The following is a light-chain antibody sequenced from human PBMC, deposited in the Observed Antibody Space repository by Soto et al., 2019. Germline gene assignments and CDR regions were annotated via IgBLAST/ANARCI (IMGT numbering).Light chain of an antibody. CDR1: SSDVGGYNY. CDR2: EVS. J-gene: IGLJ1*01. CDR3: SSYTSSSTYNYV. Sequence: QSVPTQPAPMSGSPGQSITISCTGTSSDVGGYNYVSWYQQHPGKAPKLMIYEVSNRPSGVSNRFSGSKSGNTASLTISGLQAEDEADHYCSSYTSSSTYNYVFGTGTKVTVL. V-gene: IGLV2-14*01.